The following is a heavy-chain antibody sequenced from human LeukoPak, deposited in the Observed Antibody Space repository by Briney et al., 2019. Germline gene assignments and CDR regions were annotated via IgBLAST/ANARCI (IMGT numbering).Heavy chain of an antibody. CDR1: GFTFSSFG. Sequence: GGSLRLSCAASGFTFSSFGMNWVRQAPGKGLEWVSSITSSSYIYYADSVKGRFTISRDNAKNSLSLQMNSLRAEDTAVYYCASQLWFGEPNWFDPWGQGTLVTVSS. V-gene: IGHV3-21*01. D-gene: IGHD3-10*01. CDR3: ASQLWFGEPNWFDP. J-gene: IGHJ5*02. CDR2: ITSSSYI.